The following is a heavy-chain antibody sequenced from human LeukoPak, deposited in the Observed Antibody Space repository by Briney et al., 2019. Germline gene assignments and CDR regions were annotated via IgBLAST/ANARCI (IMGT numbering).Heavy chain of an antibody. CDR3: ARVPGDV. CDR1: GFTFTSFW. V-gene: IGHV3-7*02. J-gene: IGHJ6*04. CDR2: IKQDGSEK. Sequence: GGSLRLSCATSGFTFTSFWFTWARQAPGKGLEWVASIKQDGSEKHYVDSVEGRFTISRDNAKNSLFLQMNSLRAEDTGVYYCARVPGDVWGKGTTVTVSS.